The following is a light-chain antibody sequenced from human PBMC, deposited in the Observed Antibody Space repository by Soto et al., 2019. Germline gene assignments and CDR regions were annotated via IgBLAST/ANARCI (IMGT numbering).Light chain of an antibody. CDR3: QQSYSTPQT. CDR1: QGISSF. V-gene: IGKV1-27*01. Sequence: QFTQSPSSLSASVGDRVTITCRASQGISSFLALYQQIPGKVPKLLIYSASTLQSGVPSRFSGSGSGTDFTLTISSLQPEDFATYYYQQSYSTPQTFGQGTKVDIK. J-gene: IGKJ1*01. CDR2: SAS.